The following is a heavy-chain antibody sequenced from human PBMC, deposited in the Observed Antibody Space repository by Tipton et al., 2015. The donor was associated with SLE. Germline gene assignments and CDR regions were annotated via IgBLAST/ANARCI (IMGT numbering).Heavy chain of an antibody. CDR2: IHAIRGT. D-gene: IGHD3-3*01. J-gene: IGHJ3*02. CDR3: ARGGGFYTVFAAGDAFDI. V-gene: IGHV4-61*02. CDR1: GDSINSGNFH. Sequence: TLSLTCAVFGDSINSGNFHWNWIRQPAGKGLEWIGRIHAIRGTTYNPSLKNRVTMSIDTTKNQFSLRLNYVTAADTALYYCARGGGFYTVFAAGDAFDIWGQGTMVTVSS.